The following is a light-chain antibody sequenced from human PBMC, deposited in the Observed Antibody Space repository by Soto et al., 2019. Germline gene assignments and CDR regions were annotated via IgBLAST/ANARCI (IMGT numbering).Light chain of an antibody. CDR3: QQYVTSPIT. CDR1: QSVSSR. V-gene: IGKV3-20*01. J-gene: IGKJ5*01. Sequence: EIVLTQSPGTRSLSPGERATLSCRASQSVSSRLAWYQQKPGQAPRLLISGASSRATGIPDRFSGSGSGTDGTLTISRLEQEDCSLYYCQQYVTSPITFGQGTRLEIK. CDR2: GAS.